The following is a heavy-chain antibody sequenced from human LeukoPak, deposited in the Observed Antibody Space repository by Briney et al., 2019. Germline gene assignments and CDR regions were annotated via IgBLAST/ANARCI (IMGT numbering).Heavy chain of an antibody. Sequence: GGSLRLSCAASGFTFSSYGMHWVRQAPGKGLEWVAFIHFDGSPKYSGDSVKGRFTVSRDNSKNTLYLQMNSLRPEDTAVYYCGKDQCTRASCDGYPGHWGQGTLVTVSS. CDR1: GFTFSSYG. J-gene: IGHJ4*02. CDR3: GKDQCTRASCDGYPGH. D-gene: IGHD2-2*03. CDR2: IHFDGSPK. V-gene: IGHV3-30*02.